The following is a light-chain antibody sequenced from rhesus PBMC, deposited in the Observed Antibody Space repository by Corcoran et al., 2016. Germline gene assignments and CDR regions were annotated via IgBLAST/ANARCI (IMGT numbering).Light chain of an antibody. Sequence: DIQMTQSPSSLSASVGDRVTITCRASENVNNYLHWYQQKPGKAPKLLIYAASTLQSGGPSRFSGSGTGTDYTFTISSLQPEDVATYYCQHSYGTPFTFGPGTKLDIK. CDR1: ENVNNY. CDR2: AAS. J-gene: IGKJ3*01. CDR3: QHSYGTPFT. V-gene: IGKV1-74*01.